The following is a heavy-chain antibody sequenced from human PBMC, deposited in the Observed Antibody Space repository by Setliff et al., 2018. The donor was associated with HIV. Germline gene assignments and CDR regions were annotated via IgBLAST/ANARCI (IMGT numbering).Heavy chain of an antibody. Sequence: SETLSLTCTVSGGSISSGSYYWSWIRQPAGKGLEWIGRIYSSASTNYNPSLNSRVTISVDTSKNQFSLNLSSVTAADTAVYYCARLKSGSLGGYVDYWGQGTLVTVSS. V-gene: IGHV4-61*02. CDR2: IYSSAST. J-gene: IGHJ4*02. D-gene: IGHD3-10*01. CDR1: GGSISSGSYY. CDR3: ARLKSGSLGGYVDY.